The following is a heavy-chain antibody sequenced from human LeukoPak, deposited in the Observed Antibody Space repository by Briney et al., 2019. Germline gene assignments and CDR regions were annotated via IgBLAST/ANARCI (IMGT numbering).Heavy chain of an antibody. CDR1: GFTFGSYA. Sequence: PGGSLRLSCAASGFTFGSYAMNWVRQAPGKGLEWVSAITSGGNTYYADSVKGRFTISRDSSKNTLYLQMNSLRSEDTAVYYCAKGGGPYHLPTDYWGQGTLVTVSS. CDR3: AKGGGPYHLPTDY. CDR2: ITSGGNT. J-gene: IGHJ4*02. V-gene: IGHV3-23*01. D-gene: IGHD2-2*01.